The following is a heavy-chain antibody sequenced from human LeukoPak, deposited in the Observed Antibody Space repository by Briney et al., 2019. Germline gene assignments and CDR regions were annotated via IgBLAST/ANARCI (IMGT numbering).Heavy chain of an antibody. D-gene: IGHD1-1*01. Sequence: GGSLRLSCAASGFTFDNSVMNWVRQAPGKGLEWVSYISISGSIKYYADSVKGRFAISRDNAKNSLHLQMNSLRAEDTAVYYCVKESYNQGSYFGSWDPGTQVTVSS. CDR3: VKESYNQGSYFGS. V-gene: IGHV3-48*03. CDR1: GFTFDNSV. J-gene: IGHJ4*02. CDR2: ISISGSIK.